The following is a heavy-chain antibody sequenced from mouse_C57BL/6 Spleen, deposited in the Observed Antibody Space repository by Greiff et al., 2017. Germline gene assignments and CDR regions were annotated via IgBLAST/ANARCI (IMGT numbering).Heavy chain of an antibody. Sequence: VQLQESGPELVKPGASVKISCKASGYSFTSYYIHWVKQRPGQGLEWIGWIYPGSGNTKYNEKFKGKATLTADTSSSTAYMQLSSLTSEDSAVYYCARRVYDGYFWYFDVWGTGTTVTVSS. J-gene: IGHJ1*03. V-gene: IGHV1-66*01. CDR3: ARRVYDGYFWYFDV. CDR2: IYPGSGNT. D-gene: IGHD2-3*01. CDR1: GYSFTSYY.